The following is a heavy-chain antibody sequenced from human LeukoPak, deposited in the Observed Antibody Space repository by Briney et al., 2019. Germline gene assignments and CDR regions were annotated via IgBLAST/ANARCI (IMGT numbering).Heavy chain of an antibody. D-gene: IGHD4-17*01. J-gene: IGHJ4*02. CDR1: GGSISSYY. V-gene: IGHV4-59*01. CDR3: VRGSTVTSFTY. CDR2: IYYCGST. Sequence: SETLSLTCTVPGGSISSYYWSWLPQPPGKALEWIWYIYYCGSTNYNPSLKSRVTISVDTSKNQFSLKLRSVTAADTAVFYCVRGSTVTSFTYWGQGTLVTVSP.